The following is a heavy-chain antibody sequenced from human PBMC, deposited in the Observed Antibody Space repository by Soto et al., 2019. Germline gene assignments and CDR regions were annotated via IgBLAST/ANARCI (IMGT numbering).Heavy chain of an antibody. CDR1: GFTFSSYS. D-gene: IGHD3-9*01. Sequence: GGSLRLSCAASGFTFSSYSMNWVRQAPGKGLEWVSSISSSSSYIYYADSVKGRFTISRDNAKNSLYLQMNSLRAEDTAVYYCARDNRYDILTGYYSPTAFDYWGQGTLVTVSS. V-gene: IGHV3-21*01. J-gene: IGHJ4*02. CDR2: ISSSSSYI. CDR3: ARDNRYDILTGYYSPTAFDY.